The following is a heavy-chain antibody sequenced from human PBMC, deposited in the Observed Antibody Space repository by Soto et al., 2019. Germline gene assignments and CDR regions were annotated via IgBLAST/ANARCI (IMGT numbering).Heavy chain of an antibody. CDR3: AKGILSDYYGSGTYDY. V-gene: IGHV3-23*01. CDR1: GFTFRDYA. CDR2: ITGRGGKT. Sequence: EVPLLGSGGGLIQPGGSLRLSCAASGFTFRDYAMTWVRQAPGKGLEWVSVITGRGGKTFSADYVKGRFSISRDNAKNTVYLEINSRRAEDTAVYYCAKGILSDYYGSGTYDYWGQGTLVTVSS. J-gene: IGHJ4*02. D-gene: IGHD3-10*01.